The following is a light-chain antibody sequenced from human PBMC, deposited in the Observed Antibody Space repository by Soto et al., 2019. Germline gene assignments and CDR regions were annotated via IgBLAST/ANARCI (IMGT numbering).Light chain of an antibody. V-gene: IGKV3-20*01. J-gene: IGKJ1*01. CDR1: QSFRGL. CDR2: AAS. Sequence: IVLTQSPGTLSLSPGEGAALSSRASQSFRGLLAWYQQKPGQAPRLLIFAASNRATGIPDRFSGSGSGTDFTLTISRLEPEDFAVYFCQQYSSPPQTFGQGTNVDIK. CDR3: QQYSSPPQT.